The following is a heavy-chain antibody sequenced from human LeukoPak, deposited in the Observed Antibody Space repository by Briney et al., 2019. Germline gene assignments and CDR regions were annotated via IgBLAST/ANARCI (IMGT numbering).Heavy chain of an antibody. Sequence: GASVKVSCKASGYTFTSYGISWVRQAPGQGLEWMGVINLNGGGTNYAQKFQGRVTMTRDTSTSTVYMELTSLKSEDTGVYYCARGGYSSSEGFDYWGQGTLVTVSS. CDR1: GYTFTSYG. J-gene: IGHJ4*02. CDR3: ARGGYSSSEGFDY. V-gene: IGHV1-46*01. D-gene: IGHD6-13*01. CDR2: INLNGGGT.